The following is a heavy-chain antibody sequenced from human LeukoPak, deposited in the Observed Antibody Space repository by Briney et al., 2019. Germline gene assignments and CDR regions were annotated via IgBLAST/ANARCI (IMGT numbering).Heavy chain of an antibody. CDR3: ARDGDYGGNSLDY. Sequence: GRSLRLSCAASGFTFSSYGVHWVRQAPGKGLEWVAVIWYDGSNKYYADPVKGRFTISRDNSKNTLYLQMNSLRAEDTAVYYCARDGDYGGNSLDYWGQGTLVTVSS. J-gene: IGHJ4*02. CDR1: GFTFSSYG. CDR2: IWYDGSNK. V-gene: IGHV3-33*01. D-gene: IGHD4-23*01.